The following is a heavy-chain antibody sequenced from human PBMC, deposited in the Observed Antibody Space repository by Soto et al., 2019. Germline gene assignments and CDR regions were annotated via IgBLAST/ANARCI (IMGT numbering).Heavy chain of an antibody. Sequence: QVHLVQSGAEVKKPGASVKVSCQGSGYAFTTYGITWVRQAPGQGLEWMGWISAHNGNTNYAQKLQGRGTVTRDTSTSTAYMELRSLRYDDTAVYYCARGRYGDYWGQGALVTVS. CDR1: GYAFTTYG. CDR2: ISAHNGNT. D-gene: IGHD1-1*01. J-gene: IGHJ4*02. V-gene: IGHV1-18*01. CDR3: ARGRYGDY.